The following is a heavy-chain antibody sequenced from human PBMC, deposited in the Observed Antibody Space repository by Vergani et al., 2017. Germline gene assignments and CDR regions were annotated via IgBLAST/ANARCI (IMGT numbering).Heavy chain of an antibody. Sequence: QVQLQESGPGLVKSSETLSLTCSVSFDSIRNLYCNLIRQPPGKGLEWIGSIHYSGNTNYNPSLNTRVTISVDTSKNQFSLTLTSVTAADTAVYYCASDTHSGQRADRWGQGILVTVTS. J-gene: IGHJ5*02. V-gene: IGHV4-59*11. CDR3: ASDTHSGQRADR. CDR1: FDSIRNLY. D-gene: IGHD6-19*01. CDR2: IHYSGNT.